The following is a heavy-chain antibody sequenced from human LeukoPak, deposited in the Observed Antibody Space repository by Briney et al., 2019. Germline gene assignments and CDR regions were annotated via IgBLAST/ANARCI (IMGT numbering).Heavy chain of an antibody. J-gene: IGHJ4*02. D-gene: IGHD2-21*02. CDR2: ISSSSDYI. Sequence: GGSLRLSCAASGFTFSSYNMNWIRQAPGKGLEWVSSISSSSDYIYYADSVKGRFTISRDNAKNSVYLQMNSLRVEDTAVYYCARTPRGGVTAIYWGQGTLVTVSS. CDR1: GFTFSSYN. CDR3: ARTPRGGVTAIY. V-gene: IGHV3-21*01.